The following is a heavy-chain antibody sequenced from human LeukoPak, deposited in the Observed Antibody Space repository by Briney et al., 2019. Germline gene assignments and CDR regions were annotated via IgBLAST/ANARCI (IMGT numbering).Heavy chain of an antibody. CDR3: ARVSSPGYSYGLRGSFDY. V-gene: IGHV3-21*01. D-gene: IGHD5-18*01. Sequence: GGSLRLSCVASEFTFSSYNMNWVRQAPGKGLEWVSSISSSSSYIYYADSVRGRFTISRDNSKNTLYLQMNSLRAEDTAVYYCARVSSPGYSYGLRGSFDYWGQGTLVTVSS. CDR1: EFTFSSYN. CDR2: ISSSSSYI. J-gene: IGHJ4*02.